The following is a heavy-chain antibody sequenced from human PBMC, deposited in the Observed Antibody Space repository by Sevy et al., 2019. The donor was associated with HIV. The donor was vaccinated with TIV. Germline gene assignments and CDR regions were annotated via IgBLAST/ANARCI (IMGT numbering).Heavy chain of an antibody. Sequence: GGSLRLSCAASGFTFSSYSMNWVRQAPGKGLEWVSSISSSSSYIYYADSVKGRFTISRDNAKNSLYLQMNSLRAEDTAVYYCARGTMVYAIVNYYGMDVWGQGTTVTVSS. CDR2: ISSSSSYI. CDR1: GFTFSSYS. D-gene: IGHD2-8*01. CDR3: ARGTMVYAIVNYYGMDV. J-gene: IGHJ6*02. V-gene: IGHV3-21*01.